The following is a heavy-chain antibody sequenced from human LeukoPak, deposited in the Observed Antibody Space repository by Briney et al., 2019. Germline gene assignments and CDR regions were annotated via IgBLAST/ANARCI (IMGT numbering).Heavy chain of an antibody. D-gene: IGHD5-12*01. V-gene: IGHV1-69*01. CDR1: GGTFSSYA. CDR2: IIPIFGTA. Sequence: GSSVKVSCKASGGTFSSYAISWVRQAPGQGLEWMGGIIPIFGTANYAQKFQGRVTITADESTSTAYMELSSLRSEDTAVYYCARVPAVATIGFGWFDPWGQGTLVTVSS. CDR3: ARVPAVATIGFGWFDP. J-gene: IGHJ5*02.